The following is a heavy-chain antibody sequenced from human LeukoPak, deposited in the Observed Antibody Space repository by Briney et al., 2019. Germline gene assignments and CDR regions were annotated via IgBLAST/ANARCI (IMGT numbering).Heavy chain of an antibody. CDR2: TYYWSKWDH. D-gene: IGHD3-16*02. CDR1: LDRVSSNIAA. J-gene: IGHJ5*02. V-gene: IGHV6-1*01. Sequence: TLPLTFVISLDRVSSNIAAWIYTTHSPSGGVECLGSTYYWSKWDHDYAVSVKSQITIKPDTANNQFSLQLNAVTPEDTAVYYCARNVGLGSGELSCAPFKNWFDPWGQGTLVIVSS. CDR3: ARNVGLGSGELSCAPFKNWFDP.